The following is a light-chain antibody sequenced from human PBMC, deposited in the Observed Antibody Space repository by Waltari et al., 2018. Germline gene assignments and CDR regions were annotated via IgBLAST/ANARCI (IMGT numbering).Light chain of an antibody. CDR2: DVT. Sequence: QSALTQPASVSGSPGTSITISCTGTFSDVGRYDYVSWYQQHPGKAPKLLIHDVTDRPSGVADRFSGSKSGNTASLTISGLQADDEADYYCTSYTSSTTTPYVFGTGTQVTV. CDR3: TSYTSSTTTPYV. V-gene: IGLV2-14*03. CDR1: FSDVGRYDY. J-gene: IGLJ1*01.